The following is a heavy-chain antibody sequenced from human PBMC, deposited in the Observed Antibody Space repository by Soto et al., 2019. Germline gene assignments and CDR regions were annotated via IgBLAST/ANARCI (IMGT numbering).Heavy chain of an antibody. CDR1: GFSFSKYA. V-gene: IGHV3-23*01. J-gene: IGHJ4*02. Sequence: DVQLLESGGGLVQPGGSLRLSCAASGFSFSKYAMIWVRQAPGKGQEWVSGITGSGGTIEYAESVKGRFTISRDNSKNTVYLQMNSLRAEDSAMYYCAKDAVYGDGLWLVGDSGRGTLVTVS. D-gene: IGHD2-21*02. CDR2: ITGSGGTI. CDR3: AKDAVYGDGLWLVGD.